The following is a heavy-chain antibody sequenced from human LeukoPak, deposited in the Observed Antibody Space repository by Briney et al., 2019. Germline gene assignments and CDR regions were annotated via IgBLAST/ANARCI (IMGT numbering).Heavy chain of an antibody. D-gene: IGHD6-19*01. CDR1: GFTFSSYA. CDR2: ISGSGAST. V-gene: IGHV3-23*01. J-gene: IGHJ3*02. CDR3: ARYSSGWSDDAFDI. Sequence: GGSLRLSCAASGFTFSSYAMSWVRQAPGKGLEWVSAISGSGASTYYADSVKGRFTISRDNSKNTLYLQMNSLRVEDTAVYYCARYSSGWSDDAFDIWGQGTMVTVSS.